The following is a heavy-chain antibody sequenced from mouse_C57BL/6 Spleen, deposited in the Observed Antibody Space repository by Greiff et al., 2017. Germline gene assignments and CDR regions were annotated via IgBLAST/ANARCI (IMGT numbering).Heavy chain of an antibody. CDR3: TRWYSNYFDY. J-gene: IGHJ2*01. Sequence: EVKVEESGEGLVKPGGSLKLSCAASGFTFSSYAMSWVRQTPEKRLEWVAYISSGGDYSYYADTVKGRFTISRDNARNTLYLQMSSLKSEDTAMYYCTRWYSNYFDYWGQGTTLTVSS. D-gene: IGHD2-5*01. CDR1: GFTFSSYA. V-gene: IGHV5-9-1*02. CDR2: ISSGGDYS.